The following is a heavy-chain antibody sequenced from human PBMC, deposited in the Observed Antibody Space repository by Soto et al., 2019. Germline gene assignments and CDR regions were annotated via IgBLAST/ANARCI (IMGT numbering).Heavy chain of an antibody. CDR3: ARDPHYDFWGRYNWFDP. J-gene: IGHJ5*02. D-gene: IGHD3-3*01. CDR1: GFTFSSYG. CDR2: IWYDGSNK. Sequence: GGSLRLSCAASGFTFSSYGMHWVRQAPGKGLEWVAVIWYDGSNKYYADSVKGRFTISRDNSKNTLYLQMNSLRAEDTAVYYCARDPHYDFWGRYNWFDPWGQGTLVTVSS. V-gene: IGHV3-33*01.